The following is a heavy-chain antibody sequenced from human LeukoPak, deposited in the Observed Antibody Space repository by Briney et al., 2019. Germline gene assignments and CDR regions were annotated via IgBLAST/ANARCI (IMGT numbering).Heavy chain of an antibody. CDR2: IDTNTGNP. D-gene: IGHD3-10*01. V-gene: IGHV7-4-1*02. CDR3: GRDRPTMVRGVIITSSPTD. CDR1: VYTFTSYA. Sequence: ASVKVSCKAAVYTFTSYAMNWVRQAPGQGLEWMGWIDTNTGNPTYTQAFTGRFVFSLDPSVSTAYLQISSLKVEDTAVYYCGRDRPTMVRGVIITSSPTDWGQGTLVTVSS. J-gene: IGHJ4*02.